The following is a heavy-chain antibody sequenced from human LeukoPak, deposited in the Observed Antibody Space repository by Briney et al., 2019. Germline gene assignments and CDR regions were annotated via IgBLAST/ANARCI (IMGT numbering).Heavy chain of an antibody. CDR2: ISAYNGNT. J-gene: IGHJ6*02. Sequence: ASVKVSCKASGYTFTSYGISWVRQAPGQGLKWMGWISAYNGNTNYAQKLQGRVTMTTDTSTSTAYMELRSLRSDDTAVYYCARRTAAAGPSYYYYGMDVWGQGTTVTVSS. CDR3: ARRTAAAGPSYYYYGMDV. V-gene: IGHV1-18*01. CDR1: GYTFTSYG. D-gene: IGHD6-13*01.